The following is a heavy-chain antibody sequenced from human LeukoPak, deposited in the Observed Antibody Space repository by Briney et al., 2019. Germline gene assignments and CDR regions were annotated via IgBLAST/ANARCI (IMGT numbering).Heavy chain of an antibody. V-gene: IGHV1-2*02. CDR3: ARDRDSSGWHVADY. CDR2: INPNSGGT. Sequence: ASVKVSCKASGYTFIGYYMHWVRQAPGQGLEWMGWINPNSGGTNYAQKFQGRVTMTTDTPTSTAYMEMRSLRSDDTAVYYCARDRDSSGWHVADYWGQGTLVTVSS. J-gene: IGHJ4*02. CDR1: GYTFIGYY. D-gene: IGHD6-19*01.